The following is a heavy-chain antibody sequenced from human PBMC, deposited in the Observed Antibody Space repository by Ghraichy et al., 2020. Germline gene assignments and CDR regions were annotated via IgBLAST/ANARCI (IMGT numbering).Heavy chain of an antibody. CDR2: IYFSGNT. V-gene: IGHV4-59*01. Sequence: SETLSLTCTVSGGSMGSYYWNWIRQSPGKGLEWIGYIYFSGNTKYNPSFKSRVTISVDTSKRQFFLQLTSVTAADTARYYCSRSTRGSARDRGYFDYWGQGSLVTVSS. J-gene: IGHJ4*02. CDR3: SRSTRGSARDRGYFDY. CDR1: GGSMGSYY. D-gene: IGHD2-15*01.